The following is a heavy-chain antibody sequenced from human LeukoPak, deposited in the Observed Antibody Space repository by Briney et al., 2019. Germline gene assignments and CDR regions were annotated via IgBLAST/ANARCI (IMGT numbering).Heavy chain of an antibody. J-gene: IGHJ6*02. CDR2: MSSSSSYI. V-gene: IGHV3-21*01. CDR3: ARDRSGIAVVEYYGMDV. Sequence: PGGSLRLSCAASGFIFSSYSMDWVRQAPGKGLEWVSSMSSSSSYIRYADSVKGRFTISRDNSKNTLYLQMNSLRAEDTAVYYCARDRSGIAVVEYYGMDVWGQGTTVTVSS. CDR1: GFIFSSYS. D-gene: IGHD6-19*01.